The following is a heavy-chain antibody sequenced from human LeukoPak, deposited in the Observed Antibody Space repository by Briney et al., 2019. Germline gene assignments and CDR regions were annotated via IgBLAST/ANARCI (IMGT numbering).Heavy chain of an antibody. Sequence: ASVKVSCKASGYTFTSYGISWVRQAPGQGLEWMGWFSAYNGNTNYAQKLQGRVTMTTDTSTSTAYMELRSLRSDDTAVYYCAKEPNFQAPVWFGESADDYWGQGTLVTVSS. V-gene: IGHV1-18*01. CDR3: AKEPNFQAPVWFGESADDY. J-gene: IGHJ4*02. CDR2: FSAYNGNT. D-gene: IGHD3-10*01. CDR1: GYTFTSYG.